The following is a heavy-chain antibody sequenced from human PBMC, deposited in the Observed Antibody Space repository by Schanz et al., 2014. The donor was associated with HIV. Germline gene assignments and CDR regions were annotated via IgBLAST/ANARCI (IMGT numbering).Heavy chain of an antibody. J-gene: IGHJ4*02. Sequence: EVQLVETGGGLIQPGGSLRLSCAASGFTVSSNYMSWVRHAPVKGLEWVSVIYSGVSTYYTDSVKGRFTISRDNSKNTLYLQMNSLRAEDTAVYYCARSSGWRVFDYWGQGTLVTVSS. CDR3: ARSSGWRVFDY. CDR2: IYSGVST. CDR1: GFTVSSNY. V-gene: IGHV3-53*02. D-gene: IGHD6-19*01.